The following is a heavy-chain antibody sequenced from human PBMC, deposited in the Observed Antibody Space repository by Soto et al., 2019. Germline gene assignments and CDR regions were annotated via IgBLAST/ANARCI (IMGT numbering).Heavy chain of an antibody. CDR1: GGTFSSYA. V-gene: IGHV1-69*06. CDR2: IIPIFGTA. Sequence: QVQLVQSGAEVKKPGSSVKVSCKASGGTFSSYAISWVRQAPGQGLEWMGGIIPIFGTANYAQKFQGRVTITADKSPSTAYMELSSLRSEDTAVYYCGQQLVGDYYYGMDVWGQGTTVTVSS. CDR3: GQQLVGDYYYGMDV. D-gene: IGHD6-13*01. J-gene: IGHJ6*02.